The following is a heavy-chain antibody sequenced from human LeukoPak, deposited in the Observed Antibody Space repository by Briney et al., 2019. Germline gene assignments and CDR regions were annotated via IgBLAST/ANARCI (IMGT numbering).Heavy chain of an antibody. CDR1: GGSISSSSYY. D-gene: IGHD3-16*01. CDR3: ARHGGPRAYFDY. J-gene: IGHJ4*02. Sequence: SETLSLTCTVSGGSISSSSYYWGWIRQPPGKGLEWIGSIYYSGSTYYNPSLKSRVTISVDTSKNQFSLKLSSVTAADTAVYYCARHGGPRAYFDYWGQGTLVTVSS. CDR2: IYYSGST. V-gene: IGHV4-39*01.